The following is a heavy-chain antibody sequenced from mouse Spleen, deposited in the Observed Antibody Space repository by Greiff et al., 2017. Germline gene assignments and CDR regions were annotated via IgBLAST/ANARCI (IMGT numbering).Heavy chain of an antibody. Sequence: EVKLVESGGGLVKPGGSLKLSCAASGFTFSSYAMSWVRQTPEKRLEWVATISSGGGNTYYPDSVKGRFTISRDNAKNTLYLQMSSLKSEDTAMYYCARAHYYGSSYNFDYWGQGTTLTVSS. J-gene: IGHJ2*01. D-gene: IGHD1-1*01. V-gene: IGHV5-9*04. CDR1: GFTFSSYA. CDR2: ISSGGGNT. CDR3: ARAHYYGSSYNFDY.